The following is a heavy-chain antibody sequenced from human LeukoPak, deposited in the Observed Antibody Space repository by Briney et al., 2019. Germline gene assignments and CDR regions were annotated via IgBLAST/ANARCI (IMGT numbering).Heavy chain of an antibody. D-gene: IGHD3-3*01. CDR2: IYHSGST. V-gene: IGHV4-38-2*02. CDR3: ARVRYDFWSEDY. Sequence: SETLSLTCTVSGYSISSGYYWGWIRQPPGKGLEWIGSIYHSGSTYYNPSLKSRVTISVDTSKNQFSLRLSSVTAADTAVYYCARVRYDFWSEDYWGQGTLVTVSS. CDR1: GYSISSGYY. J-gene: IGHJ4*02.